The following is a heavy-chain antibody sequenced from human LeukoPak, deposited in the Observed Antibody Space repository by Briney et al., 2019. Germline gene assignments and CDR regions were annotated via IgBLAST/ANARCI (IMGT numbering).Heavy chain of an antibody. CDR2: ISGSGGST. D-gene: IGHD6-19*01. J-gene: IGHJ3*02. Sequence: GGSLRLSCAASGFTFSTYLMHWVRQAPGKGLEWVPAISGSGGSTYYADSVKGRFTISRDNSKNTLYLQMNSLRAEDTAVYYCAKDQAVAAEYDAFDIWGQGTMVTVSS. V-gene: IGHV3-23*01. CDR1: GFTFSTYL. CDR3: AKDQAVAAEYDAFDI.